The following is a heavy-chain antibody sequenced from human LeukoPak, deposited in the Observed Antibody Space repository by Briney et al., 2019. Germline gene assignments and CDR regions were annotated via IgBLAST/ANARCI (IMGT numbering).Heavy chain of an antibody. CDR3: ARAVLEQQLYWFDP. Sequence: SQTLPLTCAISGDSVSSNSATWNWIRQSPSRGLEWLGRTYYRSRWYNDFAVSVKSRITINPDTSKNQFSLQLDSVTPEDTAVYYCARAVLEQQLYWFDPWGQGTLVTVSS. CDR1: GDSVSSNSAT. V-gene: IGHV6-1*01. CDR2: TYYRSRWYN. D-gene: IGHD6-13*01. J-gene: IGHJ5*02.